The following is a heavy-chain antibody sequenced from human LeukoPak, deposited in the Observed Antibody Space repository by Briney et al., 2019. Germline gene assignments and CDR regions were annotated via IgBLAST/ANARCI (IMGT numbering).Heavy chain of an antibody. D-gene: IGHD6-6*01. J-gene: IGHJ5*02. CDR1: GFTFSSYS. V-gene: IGHV3-21*01. CDR3: XXXXXXVXTLEYNWFDP. CDR2: ISSSSSYI. Sequence: GGSLRLSCAASGFTFSSYSMNWVRQAPGKGLEWVSSISSSSSYIYYADSVKGRFTISRDNAKNSLYLQMNSLRAEDTAVYYXXXXXXXVXTLEYNWFDPWGQGTLVTVSS.